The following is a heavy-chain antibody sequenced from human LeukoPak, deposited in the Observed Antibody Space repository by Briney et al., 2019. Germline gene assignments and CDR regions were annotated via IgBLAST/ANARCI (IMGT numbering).Heavy chain of an antibody. D-gene: IGHD2-2*01. Sequence: GGSLRLSCSASGFTFSSYAMHWVRQAPGKGLEYVSAISSNGGSTYYADSVKGRVTISRDNSKNTLYLQMSSLRAEDTAVYYCVKGYCSSISCYGDYWGQGTLVTVFS. CDR3: VKGYCSSISCYGDY. CDR1: GFTFSSYA. CDR2: ISSNGGST. J-gene: IGHJ4*02. V-gene: IGHV3-64D*09.